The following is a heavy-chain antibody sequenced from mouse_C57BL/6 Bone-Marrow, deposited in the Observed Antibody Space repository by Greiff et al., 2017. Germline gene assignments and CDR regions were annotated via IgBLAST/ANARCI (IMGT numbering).Heavy chain of an antibody. J-gene: IGHJ1*03. CDR1: GYTFTSYG. Sequence: QVQLQQSGAELARPGASVKLSCKASGYTFTSYGISWVKQRTGQGLEWIGEIYPRSGNTYYNEKFKGKATLTADKSSSTAYMELRSLTSEDSAVXFCARSLYGSHWYFDVWGTGTTVTVSS. V-gene: IGHV1-81*01. CDR3: ARSLYGSHWYFDV. CDR2: IYPRSGNT. D-gene: IGHD1-1*01.